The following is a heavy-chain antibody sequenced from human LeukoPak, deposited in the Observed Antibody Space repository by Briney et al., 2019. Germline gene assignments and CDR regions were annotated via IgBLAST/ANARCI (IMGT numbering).Heavy chain of an antibody. J-gene: IGHJ5*02. Sequence: GGSLRLSCVASGFTFSNQAMTWVRQAPGKAPEWVSSITGGANSVFYADSVKGRFTFSRDNSKNTLYLQMNSLRAEDTAVYYCAKGAAAGKVDWFDPWGQGTLVTVSS. CDR3: AKGAAAGKVDWFDP. V-gene: IGHV3-23*01. D-gene: IGHD6-13*01. CDR2: ITGGANSV. CDR1: GFTFSNQA.